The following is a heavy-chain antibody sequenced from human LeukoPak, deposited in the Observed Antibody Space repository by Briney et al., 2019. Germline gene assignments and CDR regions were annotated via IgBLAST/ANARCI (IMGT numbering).Heavy chain of an antibody. CDR3: AKRRERTCDY. J-gene: IGHJ4*02. CDR1: GFTFSSSA. Sequence: GGTLRLSCAASGFTFSSSAMSWVRQAPGKGLEWVSVIGDSGEITYYADPVKGRFTISRDNSKNTLYLQMNSLRAEDTAIYYCAKRRERTCDYWGQGTLVTVSS. CDR2: IGDSGEIT. D-gene: IGHD1-1*01. V-gene: IGHV3-23*01.